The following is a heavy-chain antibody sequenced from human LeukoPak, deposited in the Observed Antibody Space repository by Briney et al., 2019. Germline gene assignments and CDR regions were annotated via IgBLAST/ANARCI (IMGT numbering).Heavy chain of an antibody. CDR2: INPNSGGT. CDR1: GYTFTDYS. Sequence: ASVKVSCKASGYTFTDYSMHWVRQAPGQGLEWMGWINPNSGGTNYAQKFQGRVTMTRDTSISTAYTELSWLRSDDTAVFYCARNTYYYDNSAGTFDFWGQGTLVTVSS. CDR3: ARNTYYYDNSAGTFDF. J-gene: IGHJ4*02. D-gene: IGHD3-22*01. V-gene: IGHV1-2*02.